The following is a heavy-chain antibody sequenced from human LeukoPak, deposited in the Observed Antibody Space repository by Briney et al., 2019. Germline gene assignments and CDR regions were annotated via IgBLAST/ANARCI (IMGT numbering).Heavy chain of an antibody. CDR3: ARMSGSNCFDP. Sequence: GGSLRLSCAASGFTVSSNYMSWVRQAPGKGLEWVSVIYSGGSTYYADSVKGRSTISRDNSKNTLYLQMNSLRAEDTAVYYCARMSGSNCFDPWGQGTLVTVSS. D-gene: IGHD2-15*01. J-gene: IGHJ5*02. CDR2: IYSGGST. V-gene: IGHV3-53*01. CDR1: GFTVSSNY.